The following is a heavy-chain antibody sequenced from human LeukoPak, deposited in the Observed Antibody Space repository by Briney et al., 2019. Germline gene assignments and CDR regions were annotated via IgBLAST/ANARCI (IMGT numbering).Heavy chain of an antibody. Sequence: PSETLSLTCAVYGGSFSGYHWNWIRQPPGKGLEWIGEIDHSGSTNYNPSLKRRVTISVDTSKNQFSLNLSSVTAADTAVYFCARGVRIAVAAPHLNYWGQGTLVTVSS. V-gene: IGHV4-34*01. CDR3: ARGVRIAVAAPHLNY. J-gene: IGHJ4*02. D-gene: IGHD6-19*01. CDR1: GGSFSGYH. CDR2: IDHSGST.